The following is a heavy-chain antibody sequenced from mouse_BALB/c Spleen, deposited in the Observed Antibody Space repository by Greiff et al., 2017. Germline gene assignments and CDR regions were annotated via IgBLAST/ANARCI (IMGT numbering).Heavy chain of an antibody. D-gene: IGHD2-1*01. CDR1: GFNIKDYY. CDR2: IDPENGDT. CDR3: NAWAGNYHYYAMDY. Sequence: VQLKQSGAELVRSGASVKLSCTASGFNIKDYYMHWVKQRPEQGLEWIGWIDPENGDTEYAPKFQGKATMTADTSSNTAYLQLSSLTSEDTAVYYCNAWAGNYHYYAMDYWGQGTSVTVSS. V-gene: IGHV14-4*02. J-gene: IGHJ4*01.